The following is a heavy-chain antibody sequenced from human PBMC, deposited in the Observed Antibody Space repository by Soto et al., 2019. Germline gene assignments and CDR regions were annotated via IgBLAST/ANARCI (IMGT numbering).Heavy chain of an antibody. CDR2: IKPNSGDT. V-gene: IGHV1-2*02. CDR3: ARDARGTRGFDEMDI. J-gene: IGHJ6*02. CDR1: GYTFTGNQ. D-gene: IGHD3-9*01. Sequence: QVHLVQSGAEVKKPGASVRAPGKAPGYTFTGNQIHWGRQAPGRGLGWMGWIKPNSGDTEYAQNFQGRVTMTRDTSFNLVYMEMSGLMSDDTAVYYCARDARGTRGFDEMDIWGQGTTVTVSS.